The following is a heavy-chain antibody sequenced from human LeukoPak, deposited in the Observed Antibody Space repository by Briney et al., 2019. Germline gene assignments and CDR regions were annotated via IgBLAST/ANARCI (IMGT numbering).Heavy chain of an antibody. Sequence: SQTLSLTCTVSGGSISSGDYYWSWIRQPPGKGLEWIGYIYYSGSTYYNPSLKSRVTISVDTSKNQFSLKLSSVTAADTAVYYCARDGCGGDCYSDWGQGTLVTVSS. CDR3: ARDGCGGDCYSD. CDR1: GGSISSGDYY. D-gene: IGHD2-21*01. V-gene: IGHV4-30-4*08. J-gene: IGHJ4*02. CDR2: IYYSGST.